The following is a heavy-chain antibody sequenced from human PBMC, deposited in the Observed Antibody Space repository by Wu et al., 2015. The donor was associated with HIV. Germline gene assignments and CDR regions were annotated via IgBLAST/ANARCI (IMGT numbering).Heavy chain of an antibody. Sequence: QVQLVQSGAEVKKPGASVKVTCKASGYIFTGYYIHWVRQAPGQGLEWMGWINPNSGGTNYAQKFQGRVTMTRDTSISTAYMELSRLRSDDTAVYHCARGLGGASCYRVWGQGTLVTVSS. V-gene: IGHV1-2*02. CDR2: INPNSGGT. CDR3: ARGLGGASCYRV. J-gene: IGHJ4*02. D-gene: IGHD2-2*01. CDR1: GYIFTGYY.